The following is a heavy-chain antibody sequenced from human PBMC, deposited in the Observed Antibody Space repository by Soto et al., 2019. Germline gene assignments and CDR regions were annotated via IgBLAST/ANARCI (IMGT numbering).Heavy chain of an antibody. CDR1: GGTFSSYA. Sequence: ASVKVSCEASGGTFSSYAISWVRQAPGQGLEWMGGIIPIFGTANYAQKFQGRVTITADKSTSTAYMELSSLRSEDTAVYYCASPYDSSGYYENGYFDYWGQGTLVTVSS. CDR3: ASPYDSSGYYENGYFDY. CDR2: IIPIFGTA. J-gene: IGHJ4*02. D-gene: IGHD3-22*01. V-gene: IGHV1-69*06.